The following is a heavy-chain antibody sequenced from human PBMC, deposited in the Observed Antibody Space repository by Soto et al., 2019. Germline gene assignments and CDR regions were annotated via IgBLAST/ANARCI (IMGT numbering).Heavy chain of an antibody. CDR2: IYYSGIT. V-gene: IGHV4-59*01. CDR3: ASLPARQYYNGVDV. CDR1: GVSIVYYY. J-gene: IGHJ6*02. D-gene: IGHD2-2*01. Sequence: QVQLQESGPGLVKPSETLSLTCSVSGVSIVYYYWNWIRQPPGKGLEWIGHIYYSGITSYNPSLNSRVNISVHTSKNQISLRLGSVTAADTAVYYCASLPARQYYNGVDVWGQGTTVTVSS.